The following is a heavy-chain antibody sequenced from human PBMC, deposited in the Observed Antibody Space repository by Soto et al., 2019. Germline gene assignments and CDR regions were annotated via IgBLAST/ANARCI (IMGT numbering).Heavy chain of an antibody. Sequence: GASVKVSCKASGGTFSSYAISWVRQAPGQGLEWMGGIIPIFGTANYAQKFQGRVTITADESTSTAYMELSSLRSEDTAVYYCARMTLTGYSPLDYWGQGTLGTVSS. V-gene: IGHV1-69*13. CDR1: GGTFSSYA. D-gene: IGHD6-13*01. CDR2: IIPIFGTA. CDR3: ARMTLTGYSPLDY. J-gene: IGHJ4*02.